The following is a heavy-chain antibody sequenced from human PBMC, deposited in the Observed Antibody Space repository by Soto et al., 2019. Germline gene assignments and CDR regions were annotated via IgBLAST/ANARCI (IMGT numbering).Heavy chain of an antibody. Sequence: LSLTCTVSGGSISSSSYYWGWIRQPPGKGLEWIGSIYYSGSTYYNPSLKSRVTISVDTSKNQFSLKLSSVTAADTAVYYCARKDYYYGMDVWGQGTTVTVSS. CDR3: ARKDYYYGMDV. V-gene: IGHV4-39*01. CDR2: IYYSGST. CDR1: GGSISSSSYY. J-gene: IGHJ6*02.